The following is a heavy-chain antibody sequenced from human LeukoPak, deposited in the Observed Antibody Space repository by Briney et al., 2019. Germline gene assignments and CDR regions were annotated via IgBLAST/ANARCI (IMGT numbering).Heavy chain of an antibody. CDR2: IYYSGST. V-gene: IGHV4-30-4*08. D-gene: IGHD3-3*01. Sequence: SQTLSLTCTVSGGSISSGGYYWSWIRQPPGKGLEWIGYIYYSGSTYYNPSLKSRVTISVDTSKNQFSLKLSSVTAADTAVYYCARGYDFWSGPQYPDYWGQGTLVTVSS. CDR3: ARGYDFWSGPQYPDY. CDR1: GGSISSGGYY. J-gene: IGHJ4*02.